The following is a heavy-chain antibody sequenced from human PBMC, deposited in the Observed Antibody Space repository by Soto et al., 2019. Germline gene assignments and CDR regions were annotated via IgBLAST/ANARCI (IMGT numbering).Heavy chain of an antibody. CDR1: GYTFSNYG. CDR2: ISLYSDGT. V-gene: IGHV1-18*01. CDR3: ARVVPGAEAWFGS. Sequence: QVQLVQSGGEVQRPGASVKVSCKTSGYTFSNYGITWVRQAPGHPLEWLGWISLYSDGTNYAQKFQGRVSMTTDTSPTTAYMELSSLRSDETAVYSCARVVPGAEAWFGSWGQGNLLNVSS. D-gene: IGHD2-2*01. J-gene: IGHJ5*01.